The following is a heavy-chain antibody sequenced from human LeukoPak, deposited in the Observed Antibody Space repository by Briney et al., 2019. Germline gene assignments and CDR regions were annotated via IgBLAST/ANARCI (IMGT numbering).Heavy chain of an antibody. D-gene: IGHD3-10*01. CDR1: GGSLSNYH. Sequence: KPSETLSLTCTVSGGSLSNYHWSWLRQPPGKGLEWIGHIYYSGANKYNHTLKSRITISVDTSKNQFSLMLSSVSAADTAVYYCARFGITVVRGGKYYFDYWGQGTLVTVSS. CDR2: IYYSGAN. J-gene: IGHJ4*02. CDR3: ARFGITVVRGGKYYFDY. V-gene: IGHV4-59*08.